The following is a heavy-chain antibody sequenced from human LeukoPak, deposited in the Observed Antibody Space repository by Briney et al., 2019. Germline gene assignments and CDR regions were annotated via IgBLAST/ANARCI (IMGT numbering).Heavy chain of an antibody. CDR1: GGSVSSRPHF. J-gene: IGHJ3*01. V-gene: IGHV4-39*02. D-gene: IGHD3-9*01. Sequence: SETLSPTCTVSGGSVSSRPHFWAWIRQTPGKGLEWIGTTYYTGSTNYNPSLKSRVTISVDVSTDTFSLNLGSVTAADTAVYYCARLLGGYFAGDAFDVWGQGTMVTVSS. CDR3: ARLLGGYFAGDAFDV. CDR2: TYYTGST.